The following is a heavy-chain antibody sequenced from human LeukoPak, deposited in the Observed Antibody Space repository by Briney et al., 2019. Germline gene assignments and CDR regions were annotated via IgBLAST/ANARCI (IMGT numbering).Heavy chain of an antibody. Sequence: GASVKVSCKASGYTFTGYYMHWVRQAPGQGLEWMGWINPNSGGTNYAQKFQGRVTMTRDTSISTAYVELSRPRSDDTAVYYCARVMIVVVSYYFDYWGQGTLVTVSS. CDR1: GYTFTGYY. CDR3: ARVMIVVVSYYFDY. CDR2: INPNSGGT. V-gene: IGHV1-2*02. D-gene: IGHD3-22*01. J-gene: IGHJ4*02.